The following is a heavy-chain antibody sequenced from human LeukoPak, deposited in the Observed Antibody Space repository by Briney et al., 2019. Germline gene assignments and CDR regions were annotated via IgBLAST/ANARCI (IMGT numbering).Heavy chain of an antibody. CDR2: ISYDGSQK. Sequence: AGRSLRLSCAASGFTFSDYTMHWVRQAPGKGLEWVAVISYDGSQKYYAGSVTGRFTISRDNSKNTVFLQMNSLRGEDTAVFFCARANSSSWHYFDDWGQGTLVTVSS. J-gene: IGHJ4*02. D-gene: IGHD6-13*01. CDR1: GFTFSDYT. CDR3: ARANSSSWHYFDD. V-gene: IGHV3-30*04.